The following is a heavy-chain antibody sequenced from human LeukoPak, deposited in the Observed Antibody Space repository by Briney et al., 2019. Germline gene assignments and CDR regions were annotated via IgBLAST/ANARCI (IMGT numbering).Heavy chain of an antibody. D-gene: IGHD7-27*01. V-gene: IGHV3-23*01. CDR1: GFTFSSYT. Sequence: GGSLRLSCAASGFTFSSYTMSWVRQAPGKGLEWVSTITTSDANTYYAESVKGRFTVSRENSKNTLFLQMNSLRAEDTAVYYCAKDGGLWVSAHWGDSWGRGTLVTVSS. CDR3: AKDGGLWVSAHWGDS. J-gene: IGHJ4*02. CDR2: ITTSDANT.